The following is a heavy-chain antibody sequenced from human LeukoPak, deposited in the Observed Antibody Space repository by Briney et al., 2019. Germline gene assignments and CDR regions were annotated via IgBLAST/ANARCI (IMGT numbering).Heavy chain of an antibody. Sequence: SETLPLTCTVSGGSISSYYWSWIRQPPGKGLEWIGYIYYSGSTNYNPSLKSRVTISVDTSKNQFSLKLSSVTAADTAVYYCARGKGPRDGHNDYWGQGTLVTVSS. CDR2: IYYSGST. CDR1: GGSISSYY. CDR3: ARGKGPRDGHNDY. D-gene: IGHD5-24*01. J-gene: IGHJ4*02. V-gene: IGHV4-59*01.